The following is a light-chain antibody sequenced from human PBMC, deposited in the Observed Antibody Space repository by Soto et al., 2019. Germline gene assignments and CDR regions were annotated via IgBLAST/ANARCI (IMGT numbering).Light chain of an antibody. V-gene: IGLV1-44*01. CDR1: SSNIGSNI. CDR3: ATWDDSLSAAV. Sequence: QSVLTQPPSASGTPGQRVTISCSGSSSNIGSNIVNWYQQFPGTAPKLLIYSNDQRPSGVPDRFSGSKSGTSASLAISGLQSEDEADYYCATWDDSLSAAVFGGGTQLTVL. CDR2: SND. J-gene: IGLJ7*01.